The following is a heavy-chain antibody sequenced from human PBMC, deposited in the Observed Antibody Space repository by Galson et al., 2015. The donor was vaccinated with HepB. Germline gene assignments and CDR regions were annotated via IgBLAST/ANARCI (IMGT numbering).Heavy chain of an antibody. CDR3: ARDSSQD. Sequence: LRLSCAASRFTLSPYEMNWVRQAPGKGLEWVSYISATGSNIYYADSVKGRFTISRDNAKNSLCLQMNGLRVEDTAVYYCARDSSQDWGQGTLVSVSS. CDR1: RFTLSPYE. CDR2: ISATGSNI. J-gene: IGHJ4*02. V-gene: IGHV3-48*03.